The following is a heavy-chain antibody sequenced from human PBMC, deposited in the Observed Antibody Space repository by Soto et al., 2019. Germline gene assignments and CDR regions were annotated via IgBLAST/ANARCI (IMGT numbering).Heavy chain of an antibody. J-gene: IGHJ6*02. CDR1: GFTFSSYG. D-gene: IGHD2-15*01. CDR3: AKDAKTGGSWQPYYYGMDV. CDR2: ISYDGSNK. V-gene: IGHV3-30*18. Sequence: QVQLVESGGGVVQPGRSLRLSCAASGFTFSSYGMHWVRQAPGKGLEWVAVISYDGSNKYYADSVKGRFTISRDNSKNTLYLQMNSLRAEDTAVYYCAKDAKTGGSWQPYYYGMDVWGQGTTVTVSS.